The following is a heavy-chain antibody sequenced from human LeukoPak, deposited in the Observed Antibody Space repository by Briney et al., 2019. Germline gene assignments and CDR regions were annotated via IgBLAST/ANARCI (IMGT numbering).Heavy chain of an antibody. CDR2: IKSKSDGGTT. Sequence: GGALRLSCAASGVTFSNAWMSWVRQAPGKGLEWVGRIKSKSDGGTTDYAAPVKGRFTNSRDDSKNTLYLQMNSLTTEDTAVYYCTTDPRDSSGYNPGYWGQGTLVTVSS. CDR1: GVTFSNAW. V-gene: IGHV3-15*01. CDR3: TTDPRDSSGYNPGY. J-gene: IGHJ4*02. D-gene: IGHD3-22*01.